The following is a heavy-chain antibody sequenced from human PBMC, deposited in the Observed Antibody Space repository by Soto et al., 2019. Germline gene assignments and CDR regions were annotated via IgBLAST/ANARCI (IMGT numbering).Heavy chain of an antibody. CDR3: ASLPSFYDCSGYGMDV. CDR1: GGTFRSNA. D-gene: IGHD3-10*01. Sequence: QVQLVQSGTEVKKPGSSVKVSCKASGGTFRSNAISWVRQAPGQGLECMGGLIPIFGTTNYAQKFQGRVTMTADESASTAYMELSSLRSDDTAVYYCASLPSFYDCSGYGMDVWGQGPTVTVSS. V-gene: IGHV1-69*01. CDR2: LIPIFGTT. J-gene: IGHJ6*02.